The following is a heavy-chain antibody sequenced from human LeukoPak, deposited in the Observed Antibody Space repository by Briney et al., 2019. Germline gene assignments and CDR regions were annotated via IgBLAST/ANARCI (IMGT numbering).Heavy chain of an antibody. CDR3: TRVLLSNYDFWSGYSNWFDP. CDR2: IYYSGST. J-gene: IGHJ5*02. CDR1: GGSISSYY. V-gene: IGHV4-59*01. D-gene: IGHD3-3*01. Sequence: SETLSLTCTVSGGSISSYYWSWIRQPPGKGLEWIGYIYYSGSTNYNPSLKSRVTISVDTSKNQFSLKLSSVTAADTAVYYCTRVLLSNYDFWSGYSNWFDPWGQGTLVTVSS.